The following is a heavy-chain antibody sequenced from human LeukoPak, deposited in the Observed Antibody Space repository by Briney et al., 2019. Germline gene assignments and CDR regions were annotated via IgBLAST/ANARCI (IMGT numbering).Heavy chain of an antibody. Sequence: GASVKVSCKASGYTFTSYGISWVRQAPGQGLEWMGWISAYNGNTNYAQKLQGRVTMTTDTSTSTAYMELRSLRSDDTAVYYCARDIWFGELSPGFDYWGQGTLVTVSS. J-gene: IGHJ4*02. CDR1: GYTFTSYG. D-gene: IGHD3-10*01. V-gene: IGHV1-18*01. CDR3: ARDIWFGELSPGFDY. CDR2: ISAYNGNT.